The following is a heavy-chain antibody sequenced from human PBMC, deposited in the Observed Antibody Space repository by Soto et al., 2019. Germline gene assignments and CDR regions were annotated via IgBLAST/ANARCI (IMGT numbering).Heavy chain of an antibody. Sequence: PSETLSLTCPFSGFSISSYYWSWIRQPPGKGLEWIGYIYYSGSTNYNPSLKSRVTISVDTSKNQFSLKLSSVTAADTAVYYCARSGDYVWGSSSFDYYYYGMDVWGQGTTVTVSS. J-gene: IGHJ6*02. V-gene: IGHV4-59*08. CDR1: GFSISSYY. CDR2: IYYSGST. D-gene: IGHD3-16*01. CDR3: ARSGDYVWGSSSFDYYYYGMDV.